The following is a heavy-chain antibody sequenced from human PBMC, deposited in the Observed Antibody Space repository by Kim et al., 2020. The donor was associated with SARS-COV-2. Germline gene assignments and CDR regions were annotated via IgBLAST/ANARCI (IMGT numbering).Heavy chain of an antibody. CDR2: ISGSGGST. J-gene: IGHJ2*01. CDR1: GFTFSSYA. V-gene: IGHV3-23*01. CDR3: AKDYRGGYCSGGSCPTVLYCDFDL. Sequence: GGSLRLSCAASGFTFSSYAMSWVRQAPGKGLEWVSAISGSGGSTYYADSVKGRFTISRDNSKNTLYLQMNSLRAEDTAVYYCAKDYRGGYCSGGSCPTVLYCDFDLWGRGTLVTVSS. D-gene: IGHD2-15*01.